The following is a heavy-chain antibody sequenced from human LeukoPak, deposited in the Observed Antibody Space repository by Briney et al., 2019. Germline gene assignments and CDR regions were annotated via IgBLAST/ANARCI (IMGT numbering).Heavy chain of an antibody. D-gene: IGHD3-22*01. Sequence: ASVKVSCKASGYTFTSYDINWVRQATGQGLEWMGWMNPNSGNTGYAQKFQGRVTMTRNTSISTAYMELRSLRSDDTAVYYCVRDGGPYYYDNSSYSFPWGQGTLVTVSS. CDR3: VRDGGPYYYDNSSYSFP. V-gene: IGHV1-8*01. CDR1: GYTFTSYD. CDR2: MNPNSGNT. J-gene: IGHJ5*02.